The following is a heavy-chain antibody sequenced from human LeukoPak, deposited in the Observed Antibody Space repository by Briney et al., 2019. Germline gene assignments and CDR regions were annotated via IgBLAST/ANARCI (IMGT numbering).Heavy chain of an antibody. CDR3: ARPPFWGSYRAFDD. CDR1: GFTFSSCE. V-gene: IGHV3-48*03. CDR2: ISSSGSTI. J-gene: IGHJ4*02. Sequence: GGSLRLSCAASGFTFSSCEMNWVRQAPGKGLEWVSYISSSGSTIYYADSVKGRFTISRDNAKNSLYLQMNSLGAEDTAVYYCARPPFWGSYRAFDDWGQGTLVTVPS. D-gene: IGHD3-16*02.